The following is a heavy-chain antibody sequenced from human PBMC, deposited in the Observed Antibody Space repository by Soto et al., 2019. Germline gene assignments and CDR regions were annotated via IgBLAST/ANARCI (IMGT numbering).Heavy chain of an antibody. V-gene: IGHV1-69*06. CDR1: GGTFSSYA. D-gene: IGHD6-13*01. J-gene: IGHJ6*02. CDR2: IIPIFGTA. Sequence: SVKVPCKASGGTFSSYAISWVRQAPGQGLEWMGGIIPIFGTANYAQKFQGRVTITADKSTSTAYMELSSLRSEDTAVYYCARGAIAARPHYYYYYGMDVWGQGTTVTVSS. CDR3: ARGAIAARPHYYYYYGMDV.